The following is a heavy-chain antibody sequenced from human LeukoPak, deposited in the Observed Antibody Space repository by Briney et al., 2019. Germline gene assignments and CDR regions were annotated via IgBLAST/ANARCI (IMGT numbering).Heavy chain of an antibody. J-gene: IGHJ4*02. Sequence: GASVKVSCKASGYTFSTYGFSWVRQAPGQGLEWMGRISAYNGNTNYAQRLQGRVTMTTDTSTSTAYMELRSLRSDDTAVYYCARGLKIDTADYWGQGTLVTVSS. CDR1: GYTFSTYG. CDR2: ISAYNGNT. D-gene: IGHD3-9*01. V-gene: IGHV1-18*01. CDR3: ARGLKIDTADY.